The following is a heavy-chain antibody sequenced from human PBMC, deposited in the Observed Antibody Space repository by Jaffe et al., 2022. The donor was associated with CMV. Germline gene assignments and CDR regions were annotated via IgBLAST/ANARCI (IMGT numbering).Heavy chain of an antibody. V-gene: IGHV3-23*01. D-gene: IGHD5-12*01. Sequence: EVQLLESGGGLVQPGGSLRLSCAASGFTFSSYAMSWVRQAPGKGLEWVSAISGSGGSTYYADSVKGRFTISRDNSKNTLYLQMNSLRAEDTAVYYCAKGVYSGYDFSFGYSYGQPGWFDYWGQGTLVTVSS. J-gene: IGHJ4*02. CDR1: GFTFSSYA. CDR3: AKGVYSGYDFSFGYSYGQPGWFDY. CDR2: ISGSGGST.